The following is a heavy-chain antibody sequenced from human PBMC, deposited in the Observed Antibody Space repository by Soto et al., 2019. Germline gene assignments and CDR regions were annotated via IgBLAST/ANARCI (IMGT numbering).Heavy chain of an antibody. CDR2: IDPSDSYT. J-gene: IGHJ6*02. CDR3: AKQTIAVVSYYYYGMDV. D-gene: IGHD3-22*01. Sequence: GEALKISCRGSGYSFTSYWISGERQMPGKGAEWMGRIDPSDSYTTHSPSSEGHVTISADKTISTAHLQWSNLKASDTTMYYCAKQTIAVVSYYYYGMDVWGQGTTVTVSS. CDR1: GYSFTSYW. V-gene: IGHV5-10-1*01.